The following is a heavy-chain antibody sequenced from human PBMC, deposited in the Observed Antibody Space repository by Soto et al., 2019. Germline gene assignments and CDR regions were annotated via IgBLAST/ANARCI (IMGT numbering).Heavy chain of an antibody. CDR2: INPTDVSR. V-gene: IGHV1-46*01. J-gene: IGHJ4*02. Sequence: QAQLVQSGAEVKRPGASVNISCKASGFNVGSDFYHWVRQAPGQGLEWMGVINPTDVSRTHPHNFQGRLTLTRDTSSSTVYMRLTSLRSDDTAVYYCAREAPAYCTHGVCSFDDWGQGTVVTVSS. CDR1: GFNVGSDF. CDR3: AREAPAYCTHGVCSFDD. D-gene: IGHD2-8*01.